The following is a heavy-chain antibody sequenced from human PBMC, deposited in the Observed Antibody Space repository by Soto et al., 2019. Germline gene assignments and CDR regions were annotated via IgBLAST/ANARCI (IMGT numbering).Heavy chain of an antibody. CDR2: INTGNGNT. CDR3: ARSPVAAADWFDP. CDR1: GYTFTTYA. D-gene: IGHD6-13*01. J-gene: IGHJ5*02. Sequence: ASVKVACKASGYTFTTYAMRWVRQAPGQRLEWMGWINTGNGNTKYSQKFQGRVSMTRDTSASTAYMELSSLRSEDTAVYYCARSPVAAADWFDPRGQGTLVTVSS. V-gene: IGHV1-3*04.